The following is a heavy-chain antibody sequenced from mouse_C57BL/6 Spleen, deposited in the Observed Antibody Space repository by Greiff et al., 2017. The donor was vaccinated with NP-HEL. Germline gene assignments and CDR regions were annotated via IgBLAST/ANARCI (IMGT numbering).Heavy chain of an antibody. CDR3: ARKILNWDEGPYYAMDY. V-gene: IGHV2-2*01. CDR1: GFSLTSYG. D-gene: IGHD4-1*01. CDR2: IWSGGST. Sequence: QVQLQQSGPGLVQPSQSLSITCTVSGFSLTSYGVHWVRQSPGKGLEWLGVIWSGGSTDYNAAFISRLSISKDNSKSQVFFKMNSLQADDTAIYYCARKILNWDEGPYYAMDYWGQGTSVTVSS. J-gene: IGHJ4*01.